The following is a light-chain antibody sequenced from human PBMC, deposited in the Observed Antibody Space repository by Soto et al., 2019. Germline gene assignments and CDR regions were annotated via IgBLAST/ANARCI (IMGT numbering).Light chain of an antibody. Sequence: EMVLTQSPGTLSLSPGERATLSCRASQSVSSNYLAWYQRKPGQAPRLLIYGASSRATDIPYRCSGSGSGTDFTLTITRLEPEEFAVYYGQQYGSSPPTFGQGTKVEIK. CDR1: QSVSSNY. CDR2: GAS. CDR3: QQYGSSPPT. V-gene: IGKV3-20*01. J-gene: IGKJ1*01.